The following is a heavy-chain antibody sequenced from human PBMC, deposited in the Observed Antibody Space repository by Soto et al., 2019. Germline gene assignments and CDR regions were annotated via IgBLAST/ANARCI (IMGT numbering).Heavy chain of an antibody. V-gene: IGHV3-23*01. Sequence: HPGGSLRLSCAASGFTFSSYAMSWVRQAPGKGLEWVSAISGSGGSTYYADSVKGRFTISRDNSKNTLYLQMNSLRAEDTAVYYCAKGLWIAAAGTWDYYFDYWGQGTLVTVSS. CDR3: AKGLWIAAAGTWDYYFDY. CDR2: ISGSGGST. CDR1: GFTFSSYA. J-gene: IGHJ4*02. D-gene: IGHD6-13*01.